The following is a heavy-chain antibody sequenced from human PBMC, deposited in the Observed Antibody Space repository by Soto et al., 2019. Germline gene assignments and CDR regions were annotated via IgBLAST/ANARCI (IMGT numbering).Heavy chain of an antibody. V-gene: IGHV4-31*03. CDR3: ARYYYDTSGYYYDY. D-gene: IGHD3-22*01. CDR2: IYYSGST. J-gene: IGHJ4*02. CDR1: GGSISSGGYY. Sequence: SETLSLTCTVSGGSISSGGYYWSWIRQHPGKGLEWIGYIYYSGSTYYNPSLKSRVTISVDTSKNQFSLKLSSVTAADTAVYYCARYYYDTSGYYYDYWGQGSLVTVSS.